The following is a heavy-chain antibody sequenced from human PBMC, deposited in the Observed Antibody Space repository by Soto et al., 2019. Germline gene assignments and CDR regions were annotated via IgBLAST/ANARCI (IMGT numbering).Heavy chain of an antibody. J-gene: IGHJ5*02. Sequence: QLQLHESGPGLVKPSETLSLTCTVSGGSISSSSYYWGWIRQPPGKGLEWIGSISYSGSTYYNPSLKSRVTISVDTSKNQFSLKLSSVTAADTALYYCARLVDTAMFSWGQGTLVTVSS. CDR3: ARLVDTAMFS. V-gene: IGHV4-39*01. CDR1: GGSISSSSYY. D-gene: IGHD5-18*01. CDR2: ISYSGST.